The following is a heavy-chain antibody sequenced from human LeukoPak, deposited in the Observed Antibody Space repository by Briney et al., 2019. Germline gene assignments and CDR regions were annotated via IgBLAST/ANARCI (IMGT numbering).Heavy chain of an antibody. D-gene: IGHD4-17*01. Sequence: LTGRSLRLSCAASGFTFSSYAMPWVRQAPGKGLEWVAAISYDGSNKYYADSVKGRFTISRDNSKNTLYLKMNSRRAETTAVYYCARNAVYYGDWVEDPWGQGTLVTVPS. CDR1: GFTFSSYA. CDR3: ARNAVYYGDWVEDP. CDR2: ISYDGSNK. V-gene: IGHV3-30-3*01. J-gene: IGHJ5*02.